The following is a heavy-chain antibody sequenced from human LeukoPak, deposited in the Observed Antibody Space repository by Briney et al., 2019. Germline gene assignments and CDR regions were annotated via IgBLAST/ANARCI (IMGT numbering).Heavy chain of an antibody. J-gene: IGHJ4*02. CDR3: ARDLYDLLTGYSFDY. V-gene: IGHV3-7*04. D-gene: IGHD3-9*01. CDR2: IKHDGSER. CDR1: GFSFSTYW. Sequence: GGSLRLSCAASGFSFSTYWMSWVRQAPGKGLEWVANIKHDGSERYHVDSVKGRFTISRDNAKNSLHLQMNSLRAADTAVYYCARDLYDLLTGYSFDYWGQGTLVTVSS.